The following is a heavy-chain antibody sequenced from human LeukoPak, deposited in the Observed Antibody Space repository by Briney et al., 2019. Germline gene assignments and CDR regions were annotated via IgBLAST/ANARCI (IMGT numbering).Heavy chain of an antibody. D-gene: IGHD3-22*01. Sequence: GGSLRLSCAGSGFIFNNYAMHWVRQPPGKGPEWVSGISWNSGSIDYADSVKGRFTISRDNAKNSLYLQMNSLRAEDTAVYYCARLNYYDSSGYYYDYYGMDVWGQGTTVTVSS. CDR1: GFIFNNYA. V-gene: IGHV3-9*01. CDR2: ISWNSGSI. CDR3: ARLNYYDSSGYYYDYYGMDV. J-gene: IGHJ6*02.